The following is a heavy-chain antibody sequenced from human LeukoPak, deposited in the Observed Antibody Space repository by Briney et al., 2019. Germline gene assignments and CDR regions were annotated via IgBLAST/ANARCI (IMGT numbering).Heavy chain of an antibody. D-gene: IGHD3-16*01. V-gene: IGHV3-30-3*01. CDR1: GFTFSSYA. CDR3: WRDLGGGGNYYGMDV. CDR2: ISYAGSNQ. Sequence: GGSLRLSCAASGFTFSSYAMSWVRQAPGKGLEWVAVISYAGSNQYYADSVKGRFTISRDNSKNTLYLQMSSLRPEDTAVYYCWRDLGGGGNYYGMDVWGQGTTVTVSS. J-gene: IGHJ6*02.